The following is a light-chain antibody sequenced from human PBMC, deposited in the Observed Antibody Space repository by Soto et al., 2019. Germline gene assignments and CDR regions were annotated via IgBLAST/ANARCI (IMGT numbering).Light chain of an antibody. V-gene: IGKV4-1*01. Sequence: DIVMTQSPDSLAVSLGERAAINCKSSQSVLYSSNNKNYLAWYQQKPGQPPKLLIYWASTRESGVPDRFSGSGSGTDFTLTISSLQAEDVAVYYCQPYYSTPLTFCGGTKVEIK. CDR2: WAS. J-gene: IGKJ4*01. CDR3: QPYYSTPLT. CDR1: QSVLYSSNNKNY.